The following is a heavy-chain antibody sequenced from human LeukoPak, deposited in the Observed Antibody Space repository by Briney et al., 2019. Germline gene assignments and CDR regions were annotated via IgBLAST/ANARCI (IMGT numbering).Heavy chain of an antibody. CDR1: GFTFSSYT. Sequence: GGSLRLSWAASGFTFSSYTMSWVRQAPGKGLEWVSAISGSGGSTYYADSVKGRFTISRDNSKNTLYLQMNSLRAEDTAVYYCAKVSYDFWSGYSNFPYYFDFWGQGTLVTVSS. CDR2: ISGSGGST. CDR3: AKVSYDFWSGYSNFPYYFDF. D-gene: IGHD3-3*01. V-gene: IGHV3-23*01. J-gene: IGHJ4*02.